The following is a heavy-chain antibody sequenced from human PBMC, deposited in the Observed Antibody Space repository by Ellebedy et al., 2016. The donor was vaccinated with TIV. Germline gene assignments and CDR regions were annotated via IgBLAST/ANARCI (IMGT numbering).Heavy chain of an antibody. J-gene: IGHJ4*02. Sequence: GESLKISXAASGFSFSTYGMNWVRQAPGKGLEWVSYISSSSRVIYHADSVKGRFTITRNNAKNSLFLRMDSLRAEDTAVYYCTRDFPYESSGYFAYWGQGTLVTVSS. CDR1: GFSFSTYG. CDR3: TRDFPYESSGYFAY. D-gene: IGHD3-22*01. CDR2: ISSSSRVI. V-gene: IGHV3-48*04.